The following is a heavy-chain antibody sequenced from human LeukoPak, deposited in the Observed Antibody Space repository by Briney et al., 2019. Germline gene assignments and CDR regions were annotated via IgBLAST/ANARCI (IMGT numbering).Heavy chain of an antibody. V-gene: IGHV4-34*01. CDR3: ARETYYDILTGYRPGAFDI. D-gene: IGHD3-9*01. CDR1: GGSFSGYY. CDR2: INHSGST. J-gene: IGHJ3*02. Sequence: SETLSLTCAVYGGSFSGYYWSWIRQPPGKGLEWIGEINHSGSTNYNSSLKSRVTISVDTSKNQFSLKLSSVTAADTAVYYCARETYYDILTGYRPGAFDIWGQGTMVTVSS.